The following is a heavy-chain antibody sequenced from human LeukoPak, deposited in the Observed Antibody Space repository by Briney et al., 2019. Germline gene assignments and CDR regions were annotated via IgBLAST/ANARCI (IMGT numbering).Heavy chain of an antibody. CDR1: GYTFTGYC. D-gene: IGHD2-2*01. CDR2: INPNSGGT. Sequence: ASVKVSCKASGYTFTGYCMHWVRQAPGQGLEWMGWINPNSGGTNYAQKFQGRVTMTRDTSISTAYMELRSLRSDDTAVYYCARARSLSLSNWGQGTLVTVSS. CDR3: ARARSLSLSN. J-gene: IGHJ4*02. V-gene: IGHV1-2*02.